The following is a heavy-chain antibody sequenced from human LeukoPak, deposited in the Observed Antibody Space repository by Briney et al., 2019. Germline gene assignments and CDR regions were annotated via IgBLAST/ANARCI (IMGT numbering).Heavy chain of an antibody. CDR3: ARKPDSMNWFDP. J-gene: IGHJ5*02. CDR2: INHSGST. CDR1: GGSFSGYY. Sequence: SETLSLTCAVYGGSFSGYYWSWIRQPPGKGLEWIGEINHSGSTNYNPSLKSRVTISVDTSKNQFSLKLSSVTAADTAVYYCARKPDSMNWFDPWGQGILVTVSS. D-gene: IGHD1-14*01. V-gene: IGHV4-34*01.